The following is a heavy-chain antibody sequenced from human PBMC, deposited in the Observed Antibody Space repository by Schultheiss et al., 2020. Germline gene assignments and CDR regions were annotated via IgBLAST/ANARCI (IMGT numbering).Heavy chain of an antibody. CDR2: INSDGSST. Sequence: GGSLRLSCAASGFTFSSYDMHWVRQATGKGLVWVSRINSDGSSTSYADSVKGRFTISRDNAKNTLYLQMNSLRAEDTAVYYCARVRLDCSSTSCGHFVDIWGQGTMVTVSS. J-gene: IGHJ3*02. V-gene: IGHV3-74*01. D-gene: IGHD2-2*01. CDR3: ARVRLDCSSTSCGHFVDI. CDR1: GFTFSSYD.